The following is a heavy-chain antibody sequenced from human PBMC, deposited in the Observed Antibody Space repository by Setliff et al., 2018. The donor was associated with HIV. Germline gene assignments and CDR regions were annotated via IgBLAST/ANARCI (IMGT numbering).Heavy chain of an antibody. CDR3: ARPLMGSGSFYNAPFDY. Sequence: SETLSLTCTVSGGSISSHYWSWIRQPPGKGLEWIAYIYYSGTTSYNPSLKSRVTISVDTSKNQFSLKLSSVTAADTALYYCARPLMGSGSFYNAPFDYWGQGTLVTVSS. J-gene: IGHJ4*02. V-gene: IGHV4-59*11. CDR1: GGSISSHY. CDR2: IYYSGTT. D-gene: IGHD3-10*01.